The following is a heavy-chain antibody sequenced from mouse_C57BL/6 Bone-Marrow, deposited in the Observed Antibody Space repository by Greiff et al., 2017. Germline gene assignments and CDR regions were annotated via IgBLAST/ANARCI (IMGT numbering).Heavy chain of an antibody. CDR3: ARRDYGSSYVSWYFDF. J-gene: IGHJ1*03. CDR1: GYTFTSYG. V-gene: IGHV1-81*01. CDR2: IYPRSGNT. D-gene: IGHD1-1*01. Sequence: VQLQQSGAELARPGASVKLSCKASGYTFTSYGISWVKQSTGQGLEWIGEIYPRSGNTYYNEKFKGKAKLTADKSSSTAYMELRSLTSEDSAVYFCARRDYGSSYVSWYFDFWGTGTTVTVSS.